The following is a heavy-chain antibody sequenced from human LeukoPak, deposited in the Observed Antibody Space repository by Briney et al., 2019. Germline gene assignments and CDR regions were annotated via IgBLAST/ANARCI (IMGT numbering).Heavy chain of an antibody. V-gene: IGHV1-46*01. D-gene: IGHD6-13*01. CDR2: INPSGGST. CDR1: GYTFSSYG. Sequence: ASVKVSCKASGYTFSSYGISWVRQAPGQGLEWMGIINPSGGSTSYAQKFQGRVTMTRDMSTSTVYMELSSLRSEDTAVYYCARGTGSSSYLYWGQGTLVTVSS. CDR3: ARGTGSSSYLY. J-gene: IGHJ4*02.